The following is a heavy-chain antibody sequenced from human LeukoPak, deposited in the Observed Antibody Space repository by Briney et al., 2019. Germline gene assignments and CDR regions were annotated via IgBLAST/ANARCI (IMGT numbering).Heavy chain of an antibody. J-gene: IGHJ4*02. CDR2: INPNSGGT. V-gene: IGHV1-2*02. CDR1: GYTFTGYY. Sequence: ASVTVSCKASGYTFTGYYMHWVRQASGQGLEWMGWINPNSGGTDYAQKFQGRVTMTRDTSISTAYMELNRLRPDDTAVYYCASLDGPQVGFDYGGQGTLVTVSS. CDR3: ASLDGPQVGFDY. D-gene: IGHD5-24*01.